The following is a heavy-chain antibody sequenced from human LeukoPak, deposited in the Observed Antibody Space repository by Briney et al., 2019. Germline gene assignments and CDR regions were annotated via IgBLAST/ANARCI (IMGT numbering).Heavy chain of an antibody. CDR1: GGSISSYY. V-gene: IGHV4-4*09. D-gene: IGHD3-10*01. J-gene: IGHJ6*03. CDR3: ARAGAARGLQAYYYYYYMDV. Sequence: PSETLSLTCTVSGGSISSYYWSWIRQPPGKGLEWIGYIYTSGSTNYNPSLKSRVTISVDTSKNQFSLKLSFVTAADTAVYYCARAGAARGLQAYYYYYYMDVWGKGTTVTVSS. CDR2: IYTSGST.